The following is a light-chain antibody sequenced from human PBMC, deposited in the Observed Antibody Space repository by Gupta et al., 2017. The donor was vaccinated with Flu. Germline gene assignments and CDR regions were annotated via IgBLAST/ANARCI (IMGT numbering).Light chain of an antibody. Sequence: VTISCTGTSSDVGNYKYVSWYQQHPGKAPKLMIDEVSKRPPGVPDRFSGSKSGNTASLTVSGLQAEDEADYYCSSYAGSNNWVFGGGTELTVL. CDR3: SSYAGSNNWV. J-gene: IGLJ3*02. V-gene: IGLV2-8*01. CDR2: EVS. CDR1: SSDVGNYKY.